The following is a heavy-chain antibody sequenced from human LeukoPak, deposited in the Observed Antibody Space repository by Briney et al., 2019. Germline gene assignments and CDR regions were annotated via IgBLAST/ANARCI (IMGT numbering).Heavy chain of an antibody. Sequence: PGGSLRLSCAASGFTFSNYWMHWVRQAPGKGLVWVSRINNDGSDTVYADSVKGRFTISRDNAKNTLYLQMNSLRAEDTAIYYCTRGATASFDPWGQGTLVTVSS. CDR1: GFTFSNYW. J-gene: IGHJ5*02. CDR2: INNDGSDT. V-gene: IGHV3-74*01. CDR3: TRGATASFDP. D-gene: IGHD5-12*01.